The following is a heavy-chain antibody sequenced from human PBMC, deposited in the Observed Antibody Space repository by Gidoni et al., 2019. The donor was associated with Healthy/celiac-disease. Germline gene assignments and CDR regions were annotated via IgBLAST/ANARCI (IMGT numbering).Heavy chain of an antibody. V-gene: IGHV4-61*02. D-gene: IGHD6-6*01. J-gene: IGHJ6*02. CDR1: GGSISSGSYY. CDR2: IYTSGST. Sequence: QVQLQESGPGLVKPSQTLSLTCTVSGGSISSGSYYWSWIRQPAGKGLEWIGRIYTSGSTNYNPSLKSRVTISVDTSKNQFSLKLSSVTAADTAVYYCASQHIAALHWGDYYYYGMDVWGQGTTVTVSS. CDR3: ASQHIAALHWGDYYYYGMDV.